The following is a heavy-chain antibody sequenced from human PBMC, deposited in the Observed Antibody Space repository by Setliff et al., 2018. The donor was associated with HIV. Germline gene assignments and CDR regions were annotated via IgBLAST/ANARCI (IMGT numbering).Heavy chain of an antibody. CDR1: GFTFTYHA. J-gene: IGHJ5*02. CDR3: GKDYTRTFWEYNWYDV. CDR2: INGDGYSR. D-gene: IGHD3-3*01. V-gene: IGHV3-23*01. Sequence: PGGSLRLSCAASGFTFTYHAMTWVRQAPGKGLEWVAGINGDGYSRYYAESVKGRFTVSRDNSKDTLYLQMNDLRAEDTALYYCGKDYTRTFWEYNWYDVWGQGTLVTVSS.